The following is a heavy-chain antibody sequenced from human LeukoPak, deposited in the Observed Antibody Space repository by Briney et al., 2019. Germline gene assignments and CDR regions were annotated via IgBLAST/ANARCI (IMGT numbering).Heavy chain of an antibody. D-gene: IGHD5-24*01. CDR2: INHSGST. J-gene: IGHJ4*02. Sequence: SETLSLTRAVYGGSVSGYYWIWIRQPPGKGLEWIGEINHSGSTNYNPSLKSRVTISVDTSKNQFSLKRSSVTAADTAVYYCARSRRGWLQFDYWGQGTLVTVSS. V-gene: IGHV4-34*01. CDR1: GGSVSGYY. CDR3: ARSRRGWLQFDY.